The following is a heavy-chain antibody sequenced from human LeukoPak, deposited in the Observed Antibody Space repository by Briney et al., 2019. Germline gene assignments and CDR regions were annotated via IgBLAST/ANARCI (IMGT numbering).Heavy chain of an antibody. CDR2: INPNSGGT. Sequence: GASVKVSCKASGYTFTGYYMHWLRHAPGQGLEWMGWINPNSGGTNYAQKFQGRVTLTRDTCISTVYMELSRLRSDDTAVYYCARAIFVGYSGFDYWGQGTLVTVSS. CDR3: ARAIFVGYSGFDY. J-gene: IGHJ4*02. D-gene: IGHD1-26*01. CDR1: GYTFTGYY. V-gene: IGHV1-2*02.